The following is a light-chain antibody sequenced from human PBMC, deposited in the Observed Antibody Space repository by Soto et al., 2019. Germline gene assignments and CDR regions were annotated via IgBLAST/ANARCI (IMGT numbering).Light chain of an antibody. CDR2: EDT. CDR3: CSYAGSSTLV. CDR1: SSDVGGYNL. J-gene: IGLJ3*02. Sequence: QSVLTQPASVSGSPGQSITISCTGTSSDVGGYNLVSWYQQHPGKAPKLLIYEDTKRPSGVSNRFSASKSGNTASLTISGLQTEDEADYHCCSYAGSSTLVFGGGTKVTVL. V-gene: IGLV2-23*01.